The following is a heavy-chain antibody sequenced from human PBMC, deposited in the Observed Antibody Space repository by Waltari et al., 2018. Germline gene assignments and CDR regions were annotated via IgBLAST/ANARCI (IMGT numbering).Heavy chain of an antibody. J-gene: IGHJ4*02. CDR1: GGTFSSYA. V-gene: IGHV1-69*08. CDR2: IIPSFGTA. CDR3: ARGPVAACLDY. Sequence: QVQLVQSGAEVTKPGSSVKVSCKASGGTFSSYAISWVRQAPGQGLEWMGRIIPSFGTANHAQKFQGRVTITADKSTSTAYMELSSLRSEDTAVYYCARGPVAACLDYWGQGTLVTVSS. D-gene: IGHD6-13*01.